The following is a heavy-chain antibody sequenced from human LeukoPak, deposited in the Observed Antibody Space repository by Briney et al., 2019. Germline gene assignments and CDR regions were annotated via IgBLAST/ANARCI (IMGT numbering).Heavy chain of an antibody. J-gene: IGHJ4*02. CDR3: ARPRGSSSWYGAYYFDY. D-gene: IGHD6-13*01. CDR1: GYTFTGYY. CDR2: INPNSGGT. V-gene: IGHV1-2*02. Sequence: ASVKVSCKASGYTFTGYYMHWVRQAPGQGLEWMGWINPNSGGTNYAQKFQGRVTMTRDTSISTAYMELGRLRSDDTAVYYCARPRGSSSWYGAYYFDYWGQGTLVTVSS.